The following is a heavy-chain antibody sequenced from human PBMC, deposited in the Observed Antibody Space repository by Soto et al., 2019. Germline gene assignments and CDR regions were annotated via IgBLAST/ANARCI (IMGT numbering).Heavy chain of an antibody. Sequence: QVQLVQSGAEVKKPGASVKVSCNASGYTFTSYGISWVRQAPGQGLEGMGWISAYNGNTNYAQKLQGRVTMTTDTSTSTAYMELRSLRSDDTTVYYCAIDERYWLRVSGFAYWGQGTLVTVTS. V-gene: IGHV1-18*01. CDR1: GYTFTSYG. J-gene: IGHJ4*02. CDR2: ISAYNGNT. CDR3: AIDERYWLRVSGFAY. D-gene: IGHD5-12*01.